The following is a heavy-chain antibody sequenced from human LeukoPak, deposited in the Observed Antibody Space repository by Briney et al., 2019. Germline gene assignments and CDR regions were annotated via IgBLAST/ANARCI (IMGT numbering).Heavy chain of an antibody. CDR1: GASISGGGYY. CDR3: ASFYCSGGSCYQYFSYYYMDV. Sequence: NTSETLSLTCTVSGASISGGGYYWTWIRQPAGKGLEWIGRIYTSGSTNYNPSLKSRVSISVDTSKNQFSLKLSSVTAADTAVYYCASFYCSGGSCYQYFSYYYMDVWGKGTTVTISS. J-gene: IGHJ6*03. CDR2: IYTSGST. V-gene: IGHV4-61*02. D-gene: IGHD2-15*01.